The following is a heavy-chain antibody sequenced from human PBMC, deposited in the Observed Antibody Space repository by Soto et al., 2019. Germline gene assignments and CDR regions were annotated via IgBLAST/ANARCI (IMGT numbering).Heavy chain of an antibody. CDR2: LYWVDDK. Sequence: QITLKESGPALVKPTQTVSLTCTFSGFSRNTPDVGVGWIRQTPGTALEWLALLYWVDDKYSHPSLKSRLTITTDTSKNQVVLTMTKMDPVDTATCYCPNRADVMFAELISRPFDYWCQGALVTVSS. V-gene: IGHV2-5*02. D-gene: IGHD2-21*01. CDR3: PNRADVMFAELISRPFDY. CDR1: GFSRNTPDVG. J-gene: IGHJ4*02.